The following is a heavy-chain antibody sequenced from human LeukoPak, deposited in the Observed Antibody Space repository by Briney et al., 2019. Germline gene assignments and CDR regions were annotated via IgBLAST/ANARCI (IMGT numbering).Heavy chain of an antibody. Sequence: ASVKVSCKASGGTFSSYAISWVRQAPGQGLEWMGGIIPIFGTANYAQKFQGRVTITADKSTSTAYMELSSLRSEDTAVYYCARTTFLDSSSWYPTTRYDAFDIWGQGTMVTVSS. J-gene: IGHJ3*02. V-gene: IGHV1-69*06. CDR3: ARTTFLDSSSWYPTTRYDAFDI. CDR1: GGTFSSYA. CDR2: IIPIFGTA. D-gene: IGHD6-13*01.